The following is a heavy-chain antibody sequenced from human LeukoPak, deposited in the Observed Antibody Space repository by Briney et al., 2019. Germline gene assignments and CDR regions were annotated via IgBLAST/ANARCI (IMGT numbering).Heavy chain of an antibody. CDR3: AKLRGSGSYWDY. J-gene: IGHJ4*02. CDR2: ISYDGSNK. V-gene: IGHV3-30-3*02. CDR1: RFTFSSYA. Sequence: GSLRLSCAASRFTFSSYAMHWVRQAPGKGLEWVAVISYDGSNKYYADSVKGRFTISRDNSKNTLYLQMNSLRAEDTAVYYCAKLRGSGSYWDYWGQGTLVTVSS. D-gene: IGHD3-10*01.